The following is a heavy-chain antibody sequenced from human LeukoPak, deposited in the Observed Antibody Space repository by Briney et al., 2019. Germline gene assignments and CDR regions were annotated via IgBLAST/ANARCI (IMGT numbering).Heavy chain of an antibody. V-gene: IGHV3-74*01. CDR1: GFTFSSSW. J-gene: IGHJ4*02. CDR3: ARAVGGYDNF. D-gene: IGHD5-12*01. Sequence: QPGGSLRLSCVASGFTFSSSWMHWVRQAPGKGLVWVSHINSDGSITNYADSVKGRFTISRDNAKNTLYLQMNSLQAEDTALYYCARAVGGYDNFWGQGTLVTVSA. CDR2: INSDGSIT.